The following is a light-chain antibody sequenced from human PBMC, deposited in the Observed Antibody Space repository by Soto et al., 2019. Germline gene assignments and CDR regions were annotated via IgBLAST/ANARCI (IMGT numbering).Light chain of an antibody. J-gene: IGKJ4*01. CDR3: QQSYSTPRGT. CDR2: AAS. V-gene: IGKV1-39*01. Sequence: DIQMTQSPSTLSASVGDRVAVTCRASQTIDSWLAWYQQRPGKAPKLLIYAASSLQSGVPSRFSGSGSGTDFTLTISSLQPEDFATYYCQQSYSTPRGTFGGGTKVDI. CDR1: QTIDSW.